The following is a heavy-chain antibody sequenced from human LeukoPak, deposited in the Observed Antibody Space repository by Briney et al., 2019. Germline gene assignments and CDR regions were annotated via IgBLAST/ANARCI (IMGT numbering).Heavy chain of an antibody. J-gene: IGHJ4*02. V-gene: IGHV3-66*02. CDR1: GFTVSSNY. D-gene: IGHD5-12*01. Sequence: GSLRLSCAASGFTVSSNYMSWVRQAPGKGLEWVSVIYSGGSTYYADSVKGRFTISRDNSKNTLYLQMNSLRAEDTAVYYCARAPVGATIYFYDYWGQGTLVTVSS. CDR2: IYSGGST. CDR3: ARAPVGATIYFYDY.